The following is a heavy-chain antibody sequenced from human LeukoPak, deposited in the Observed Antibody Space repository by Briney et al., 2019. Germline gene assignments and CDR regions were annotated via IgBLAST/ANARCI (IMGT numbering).Heavy chain of an antibody. V-gene: IGHV4-59*01. CDR3: ARSLGMYYYYGLDV. CDR2: IYYSGST. CDR1: GGSISSYF. Sequence: SETLSLTCTVSGGSISSYFWSWIRQPPGKGLEWIGYIYYSGSTNYNPSLKGRVTISVDTSKIQFSLKLSSVTAADTAVYYCARSLGMYYYYGLDVWGQGTTVTVSS. J-gene: IGHJ6*02. D-gene: IGHD7-27*01.